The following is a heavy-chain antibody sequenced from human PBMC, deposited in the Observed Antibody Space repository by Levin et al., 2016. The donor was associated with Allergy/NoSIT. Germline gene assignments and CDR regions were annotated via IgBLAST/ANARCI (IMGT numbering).Heavy chain of an antibody. CDR2: IEYTGST. Sequence: SETLSLTCTVSGGSISSYYWSWIRQPPGKRLEWLGYIEYTGSTNYNPSLKSRVTISVDTSKNQFSLKLSSVTAADTALYYCARIRMYYSDSSGSIGPSYFDYWGQGTLVTVSS. CDR3: ARIRMYYSDSSGSIGPSYFDY. V-gene: IGHV4-59*08. D-gene: IGHD3-22*01. CDR1: GGSISSYY. J-gene: IGHJ4*02.